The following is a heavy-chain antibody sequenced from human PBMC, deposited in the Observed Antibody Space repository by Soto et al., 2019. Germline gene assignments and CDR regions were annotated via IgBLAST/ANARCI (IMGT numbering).Heavy chain of an antibody. CDR2: IYGGDSDT. V-gene: IGHV5-51*01. Sequence: GESLTISCNVSGNTFTTSWIGWVRQMPGKGLEGMGIIYGGDSDTRYSPSFQGQVTISTDNSISTAYLQWRSLRAPDTAMYYCARLARTFYGTIPLYPRGYFDYWGQGTLVTVSS. CDR1: GNTFTTSW. CDR3: ARLARTFYGTIPLYPRGYFDY. D-gene: IGHD2-21*01. J-gene: IGHJ4*02.